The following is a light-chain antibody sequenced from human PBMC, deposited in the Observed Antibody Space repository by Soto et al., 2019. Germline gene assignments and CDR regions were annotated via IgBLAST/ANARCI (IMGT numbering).Light chain of an antibody. J-gene: IGKJ1*01. CDR3: QQQTT. CDR2: KAS. V-gene: IGKV1-5*03. Sequence: DIQMTQSPSALSASVGDRVTITCRGSQGISSWLAWYQQKPGKAPRLLIYKASSLASGVPSRFSGSGSGTEFTLTISSLQPEDVATYHCQQQTTCGQGTKVEI. CDR1: QGISSW.